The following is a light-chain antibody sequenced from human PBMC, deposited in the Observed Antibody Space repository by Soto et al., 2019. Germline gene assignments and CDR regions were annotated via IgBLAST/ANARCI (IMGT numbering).Light chain of an antibody. Sequence: EIVMTQSPATLSVSPGERATLSCRASQSISSNLAWYQQKPGQAPRLLIYGESTRATGIPARFSGSWSGTEFTLTISSLQSEDFAVYYCQQYNNWPPWTFGQGTKVEIK. J-gene: IGKJ1*01. V-gene: IGKV3D-15*01. CDR3: QQYNNWPPWT. CDR2: GES. CDR1: QSISSN.